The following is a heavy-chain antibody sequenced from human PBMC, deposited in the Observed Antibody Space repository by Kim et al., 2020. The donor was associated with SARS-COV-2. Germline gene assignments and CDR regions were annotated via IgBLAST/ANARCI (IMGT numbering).Heavy chain of an antibody. Sequence: GGSLRLSCAASGFTFSSYAMHWVRQAPGKGLEWVAVISYDGSNKYYADSVKGRFTISRDNSKNTLYLQMNSLRAEDTAVYYCARVKGGSYFNAFDIWGQWTMVTVSS. J-gene: IGHJ3*02. D-gene: IGHD1-26*01. CDR1: GFTFSSYA. CDR3: ARVKGGSYFNAFDI. CDR2: ISYDGSNK. V-gene: IGHV3-30*04.